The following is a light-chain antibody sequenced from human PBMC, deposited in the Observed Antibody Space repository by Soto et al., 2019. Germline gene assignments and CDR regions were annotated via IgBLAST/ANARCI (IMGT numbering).Light chain of an antibody. CDR2: EVS. CDR3: STYAGSNNFFYV. CDR1: SSDVGAYNH. Sequence: QSALTQPPSASGSPGQSVTISCTGTSSDVGAYNHVSWYQQHPGKAPKLMIYEVSKRPSGVPDRFSGSKSGNTASLTVSRLQADDEADYYCSTYAGSNNFFYVLGTGTKVTVL. V-gene: IGLV2-8*01. J-gene: IGLJ1*01.